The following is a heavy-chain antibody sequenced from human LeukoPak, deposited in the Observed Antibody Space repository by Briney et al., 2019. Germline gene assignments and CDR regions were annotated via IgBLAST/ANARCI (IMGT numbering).Heavy chain of an antibody. V-gene: IGHV3-23*01. Sequence: GGPLRLSCAASGFIFSSYSMSWVRQAPGKGLEWVSVITGSGGNTYYADSVKGRFTISKDNSKNTVYLQMSSLRVDDTAVYYCAKAASSSWPSYYYGMDVWGQGTTVTVSS. CDR1: GFIFSSYS. CDR2: ITGSGGNT. D-gene: IGHD6-13*01. CDR3: AKAASSSWPSYYYGMDV. J-gene: IGHJ6*02.